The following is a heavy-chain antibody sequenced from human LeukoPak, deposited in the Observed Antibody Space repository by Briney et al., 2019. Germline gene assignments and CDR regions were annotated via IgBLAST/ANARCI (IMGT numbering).Heavy chain of an antibody. V-gene: IGHV3-21*01. J-gene: IGHJ4*02. CDR2: ISSSSSYI. CDR3: AKRLGYCSSTSCYNYFDY. Sequence: GGSLRLSCAASGFTFSSYSMNWVRQAPGKGLEWVSSISSSSSYIYYADSVKGRFTISRDNAKNSLYLQMNSLRAEDTAVYYCAKRLGYCSSTSCYNYFDYWGQGTLVTVSS. CDR1: GFTFSSYS. D-gene: IGHD2-2*01.